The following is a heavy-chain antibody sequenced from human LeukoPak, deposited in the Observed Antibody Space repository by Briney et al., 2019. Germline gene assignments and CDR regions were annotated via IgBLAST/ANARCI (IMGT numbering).Heavy chain of an antibody. CDR3: ATGTWLGNGY. CDR1: GFTFSSYW. D-gene: IGHD5-24*01. CDR2: VKEDGSEK. J-gene: IGHJ4*02. Sequence: PGGSLRLSCAASGFTFSSYWMNWVRLAPGQGLGWVASVKEDGSEKHYVDSVKGRFTISRDNAKNSLYLQMNNMRVEDTAVYYCATGTWLGNGYWGQGTLVTVSS. V-gene: IGHV3-7*01.